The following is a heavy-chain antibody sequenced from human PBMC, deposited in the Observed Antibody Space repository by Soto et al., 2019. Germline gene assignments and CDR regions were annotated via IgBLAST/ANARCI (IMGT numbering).Heavy chain of an antibody. V-gene: IGHV3-74*01. D-gene: IGHD5-12*01. CDR3: ASRFEADSGYDFDY. CDR1: GFTFSSYW. Sequence: GGSLRLSCAASGFTFSSYWMHWVRQAPGKGLVWVSRINSDGSSTSYADSVKGRFTISRDNAKNTLYLQMNSLRAEDTAVYYCASRFEADSGYDFDYWGQGTLVTVSS. CDR2: INSDGSST. J-gene: IGHJ4*02.